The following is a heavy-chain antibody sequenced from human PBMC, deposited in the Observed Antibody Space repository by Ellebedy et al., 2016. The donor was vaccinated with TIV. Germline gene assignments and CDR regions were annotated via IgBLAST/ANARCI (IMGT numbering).Heavy chain of an antibody. D-gene: IGHD3-10*01. CDR3: AREVRGVIGIDY. CDR1: GGSISSYY. Sequence: GSLRLSCTVSGGSISSYYWSWIRQPPGKGLEWIGYIYYSGSTNYNPSLKSRVTISVDTSKNQFSLKLSSVTAADTAVYYCAREVRGVIGIDYWGQGTLVTVSS. J-gene: IGHJ4*02. CDR2: IYYSGST. V-gene: IGHV4-59*12.